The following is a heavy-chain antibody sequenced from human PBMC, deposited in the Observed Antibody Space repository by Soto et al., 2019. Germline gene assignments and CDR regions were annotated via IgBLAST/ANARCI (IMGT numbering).Heavy chain of an antibody. V-gene: IGHV1-69*12. CDR1: GGTFSSYA. D-gene: IGHD3-22*01. J-gene: IGHJ5*02. CDR2: IIPIFGTA. CDR3: ARDMGPSSGYYPSWFDP. Sequence: QVQLVQSGAEVKKPGSSVKVSCKASGGTFSSYAISWVRQAPGQGLEWMGEIIPIFGTANYAQKFQGRVTITAAESTSTAYMELSSLRSEDTAVYYCARDMGPSSGYYPSWFDPWCQGTLVTVSS.